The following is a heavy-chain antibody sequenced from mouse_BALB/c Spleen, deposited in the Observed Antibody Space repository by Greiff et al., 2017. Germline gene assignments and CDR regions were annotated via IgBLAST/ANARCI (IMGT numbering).Heavy chain of an antibody. J-gene: IGHJ4*01. Sequence: EVKLVESGGGLVKPGGSLKLSCAASGFTFSDYYMYWVRQTPEKRLEWVATISDGGSYTYYPDSVKGRFTISRDNAKNNLYLQMSSLKSEDTAMYYCARGGYWMIRGVYAMDYWGQGTSVTVSS. D-gene: IGHD2-4*01. CDR1: GFTFSDYY. CDR2: ISDGGSYT. CDR3: ARGGYWMIRGVYAMDY. V-gene: IGHV5-4*02.